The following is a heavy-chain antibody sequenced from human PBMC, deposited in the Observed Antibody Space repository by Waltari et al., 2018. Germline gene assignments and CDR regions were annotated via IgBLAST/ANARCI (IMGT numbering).Heavy chain of an antibody. V-gene: IGHV1-69*04. CDR2: INPIADIA. J-gene: IGHJ6*02. CDR3: ARGLRQTRYYDFGMDV. Sequence: QVQLVQSGAEVKKPGSSVKVSCKASGGIFSNYPINWVRQAPGQGLEWMGRINPIADIAKHAQRFQGRVTLTADKSTMTAYMELSSLRSEDTAVYYCARGLRQTRYYDFGMDVWGQGTTVTVSS. CDR1: GGIFSNYP. D-gene: IGHD3-3*01.